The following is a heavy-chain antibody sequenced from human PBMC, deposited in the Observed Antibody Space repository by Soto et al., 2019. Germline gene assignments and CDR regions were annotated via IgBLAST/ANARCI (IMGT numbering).Heavy chain of an antibody. Sequence: EVQLLESGGGLVQPGGSLRLSCAASGFTFSNYAMNWVRPAPGKGLEWVSAISGSGSTYYAESVKGRFTISRDNSKNTLYLQMNSLRAEDTAVYYCEKVPLRLDYFDYWGPGTLVTVSS. D-gene: IGHD5-12*01. V-gene: IGHV3-23*01. CDR2: ISGSGST. CDR3: EKVPLRLDYFDY. CDR1: GFTFSNYA. J-gene: IGHJ4*02.